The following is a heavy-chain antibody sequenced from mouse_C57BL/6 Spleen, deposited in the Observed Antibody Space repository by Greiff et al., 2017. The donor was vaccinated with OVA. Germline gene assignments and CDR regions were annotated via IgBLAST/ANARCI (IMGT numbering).Heavy chain of an antibody. Sequence: VQLQQSGPELVKPGASVKIPCKASGYTFTDYNMDWVKQSHGKSLEWIGDINPNNGGPIYNQKFKGKATLTVDKSSSTAYMELRSLTSEDTAVYYCARWRDYYGSSEYYYAMDYWGQGTSVTVSS. CDR1: GYTFTDYN. CDR2: INPNNGGP. J-gene: IGHJ4*01. V-gene: IGHV1-18*01. CDR3: ARWRDYYGSSEYYYAMDY. D-gene: IGHD1-1*01.